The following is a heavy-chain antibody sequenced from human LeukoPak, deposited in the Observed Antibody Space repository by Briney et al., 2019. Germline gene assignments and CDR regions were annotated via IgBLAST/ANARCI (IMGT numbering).Heavy chain of an antibody. CDR3: ARGKHNWFDP. CDR2: IGADGDT. D-gene: IGHD2-21*01. CDR1: GFTFSSYD. V-gene: IGHV3-13*01. Sequence: GGSLRLSCAASGFTFSSYDMHWVRQGIGKGLEWVSGIGADGDTYFPGSLKGRFTISRENAKNSLYLQMNSLRAGDTAVYYCARGKHNWFDPWGQGTLVTVSS. J-gene: IGHJ5*02.